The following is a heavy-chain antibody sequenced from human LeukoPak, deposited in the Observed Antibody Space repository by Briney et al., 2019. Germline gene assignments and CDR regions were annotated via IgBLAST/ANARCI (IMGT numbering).Heavy chain of an antibody. CDR1: GFTFNSYS. CDR3: ARDPPYCSGDNRYFDS. Sequence: PGGSLRLSCAASGFTFNSYSMNWVRQAPGKGLEWVSSISSSSTYIHYADSVKGRFTISRDNGKRSLYLQMNSLRAEDTAVYYCARDPPYCSGDNRYFDSWGQGTLVTVSS. V-gene: IGHV3-21*01. J-gene: IGHJ4*02. D-gene: IGHD2-15*01. CDR2: ISSSSTYI.